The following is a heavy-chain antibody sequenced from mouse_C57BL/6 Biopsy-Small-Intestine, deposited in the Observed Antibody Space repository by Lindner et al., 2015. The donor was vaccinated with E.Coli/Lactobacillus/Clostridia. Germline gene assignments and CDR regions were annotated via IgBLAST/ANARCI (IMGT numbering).Heavy chain of an antibody. CDR1: GYTFTNFD. V-gene: IGHV1S29*02. J-gene: IGHJ3*01. Sequence: SVKVSCKTSGYTFTNFDINWVRQASGQGLEWMGWMNLNTDHTGYAQKFQGRVTMTRDTSTSTVSMELSSLRSEDTAVYYCARVRVGPGRNDGFDIWGQGTMVTVSS. CDR2: MNLNTDHT. D-gene: IGHD4-1*01. CDR3: ARVRVGPGRNDGFDI.